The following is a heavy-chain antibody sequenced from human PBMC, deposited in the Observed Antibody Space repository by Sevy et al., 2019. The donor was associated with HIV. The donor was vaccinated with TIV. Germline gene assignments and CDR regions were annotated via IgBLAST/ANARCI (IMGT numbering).Heavy chain of an antibody. CDR3: PREFTGRDLHLDY. J-gene: IGHJ4*02. D-gene: IGHD1-1*01. CDR1: GFAFSTHA. Sequence: GGSLRLSCVASGFAFSTHAMHWVRQAPDKGLEWVAVISYDGTNKNYADSVKDRFTISRDNSKNTLYLQMNSLRADDTAVYYCPREFTGRDLHLDYGGQGTLVTVSS. V-gene: IGHV3-30-3*01. CDR2: ISYDGTNK.